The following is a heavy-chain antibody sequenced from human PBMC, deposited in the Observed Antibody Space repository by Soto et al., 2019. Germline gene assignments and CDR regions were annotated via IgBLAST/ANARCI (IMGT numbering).Heavy chain of an antibody. Sequence: PSETLCLTCSVAGGSVSDKTYYWSWIRQPPWKRVEWIGYVYYSGTTNYNPSLKSRVTISVDLSKNRFSLRLSSVTTADTALYYCARTTAVPNTLRSRYFFDYWGQGTLVTVSS. CDR1: GGSVSDKTYY. V-gene: IGHV4-61*01. J-gene: IGHJ4*02. CDR2: VYYSGTT. CDR3: ARTTAVPNTLRSRYFFDY. D-gene: IGHD4-17*01.